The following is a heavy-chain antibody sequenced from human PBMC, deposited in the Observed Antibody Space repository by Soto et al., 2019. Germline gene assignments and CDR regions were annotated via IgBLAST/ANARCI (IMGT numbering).Heavy chain of an antibody. CDR3: ATDAVAGSRRVPFNYYGMDV. CDR1: GFSFSIYG. V-gene: IGHV3-30*03. Sequence: QVQLVESGGGVVQRGRSLRLSCAASGFSFSIYGMHLVRQAPGKGLQWVAAISYDGSERYYADSVKGRFTSSRDNSNNTLYLQINSLRAEDTAVYYCATDAVAGSRRVPFNYYGMDVWGQGTTVTVSS. J-gene: IGHJ6*02. CDR2: ISYDGSER. D-gene: IGHD3-10*01.